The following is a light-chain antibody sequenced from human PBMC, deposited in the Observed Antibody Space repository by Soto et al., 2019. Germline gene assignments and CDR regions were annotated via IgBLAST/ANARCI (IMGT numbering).Light chain of an antibody. Sequence: EIVLTPSPATRSSSPGGRATLSCTASQSVSSFLAWYQQKPGQAPRLLIYGASTRASDTPARFSGSGSVTEFALTISSLQSEDFAVYYCQQYNNWPITFGQGTRLEIK. CDR3: QQYNNWPIT. V-gene: IGKV3D-15*01. CDR2: GAS. CDR1: QSVSSF. J-gene: IGKJ5*01.